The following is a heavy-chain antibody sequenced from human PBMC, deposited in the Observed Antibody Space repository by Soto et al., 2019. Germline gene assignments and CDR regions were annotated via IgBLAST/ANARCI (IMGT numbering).Heavy chain of an antibody. CDR2: IIPILGIA. CDR1: GGTFSSYT. J-gene: IGHJ4*02. CDR3: ARDTPKATYCSGGSCNSLDY. Sequence: QVQLVQSGAEVKKPGSSVKVSCKASGGTFSSYTISWVRQAPGQGLEWMGRIIPILGIASYAQKFQGRVTITADKSTSTAYMELSSLRSEDTAVYYCARDTPKATYCSGGSCNSLDYRGQGTLVTVSS. V-gene: IGHV1-69*08. D-gene: IGHD2-15*01.